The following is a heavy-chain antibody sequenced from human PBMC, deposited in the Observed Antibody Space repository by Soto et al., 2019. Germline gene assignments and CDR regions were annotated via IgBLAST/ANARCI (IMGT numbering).Heavy chain of an antibody. CDR3: AVAMVREILIFESSGMHV. D-gene: IGHD3-10*01. V-gene: IGHV1-69*01. J-gene: IGHJ6*02. CDR2: IIPNFDTP. Sequence: QVHLVQSGAEVKKPGSSVKVSCKTSGGSFNNYAVSWVRQAPGQGLEWMGGIIPNFDTPNYAQKFQYRVTIIANESTSTVYMELRSLRSNDTAVYYCAVAMVREILIFESSGMHVWGQGTTVFVSS. CDR1: GGSFNNYA.